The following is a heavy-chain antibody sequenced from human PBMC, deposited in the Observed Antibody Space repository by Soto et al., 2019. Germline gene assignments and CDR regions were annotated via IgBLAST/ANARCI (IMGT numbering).Heavy chain of an antibody. J-gene: IGHJ4*02. Sequence: SETLSLTCTVSCGSVSSGSYYWSWIRQPPGKGLEWIGYIYYSVSTNYNPSLKSRVTISVDTSKNQFSLKVSSVTAADTAVYYCASYSSGWYDVIYWGQGTLVTVSS. CDR3: ASYSSGWYDVIY. D-gene: IGHD6-19*01. CDR1: CGSVSSGSYY. V-gene: IGHV4-61*01. CDR2: IYYSVST.